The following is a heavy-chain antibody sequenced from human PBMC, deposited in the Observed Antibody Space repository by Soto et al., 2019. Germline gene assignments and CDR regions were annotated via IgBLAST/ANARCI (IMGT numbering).Heavy chain of an antibody. CDR2: IYYSGSA. CDR3: ARLHCNSPNCVPLDP. CDR1: GGSISSVSYY. D-gene: IGHD2-2*01. V-gene: IGHV4-39*01. J-gene: IGHJ5*02. Sequence: ETLSLTCSVSGGSISSVSYYWGWIRQPPGKGLEWIGSIYYSGSAYYSPSLKSRVTMSVDTSKNQLSLELRSVTAADTAVYYCARLHCNSPNCVPLDPWGQGTLVTVSS.